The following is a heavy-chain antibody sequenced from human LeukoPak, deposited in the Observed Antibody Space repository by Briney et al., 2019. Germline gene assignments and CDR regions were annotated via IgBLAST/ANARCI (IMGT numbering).Heavy chain of an antibody. CDR2: GDYSGGT. Sequence: SETLSLTCSVSGDSFSSVTDYWAWIRQPPGKGLEWIASGDYSGGTYYNPSLESRVAISADMSKKQISLKLTSVTAADTAVYFCARDLSVNAFDIWGQGTLVTVSS. J-gene: IGHJ3*02. CDR3: ARDLSVNAFDI. D-gene: IGHD2/OR15-2a*01. V-gene: IGHV4-39*07. CDR1: GDSFSSVTDY.